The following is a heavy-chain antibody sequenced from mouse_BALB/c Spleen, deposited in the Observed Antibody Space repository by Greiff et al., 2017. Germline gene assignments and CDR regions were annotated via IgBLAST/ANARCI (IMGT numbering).Heavy chain of an antibody. CDR2: IYPSDSYT. CDR1: GYTFTSYW. D-gene: IGHD2-4*01. CDR3: TRGYYDYDFWFAY. V-gene: IGHV1-69*02. J-gene: IGHJ3*01. Sequence: QVQLQQPGAELVRPGASVKLSCKASGYTFTSYWINWVKQRPGQGLEWIGNIYPSDSYTNYNQKFKDKATLTVDKSSSTAYMQLSSPTSEDSAVYYCTRGYYDYDFWFAYWGQGTLVTVSA.